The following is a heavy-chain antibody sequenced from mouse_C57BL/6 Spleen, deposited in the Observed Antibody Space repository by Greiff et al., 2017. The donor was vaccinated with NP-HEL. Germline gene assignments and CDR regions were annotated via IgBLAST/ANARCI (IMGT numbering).Heavy chain of an antibody. CDR3: ARSGAFFAY. CDR1: GYAFTNYL. D-gene: IGHD3-1*01. Sequence: VQLQQSGAELVRPGTSVKVSCKASGYAFTNYLIEWVKQRPGQGLEWIGVINPGSGGTNYNEKFKGKATLTADKSSSTAYMQLSSLTSEDSAVYFCARSGAFFAYWGQGTLVTVSA. CDR2: INPGSGGT. V-gene: IGHV1-54*01. J-gene: IGHJ3*01.